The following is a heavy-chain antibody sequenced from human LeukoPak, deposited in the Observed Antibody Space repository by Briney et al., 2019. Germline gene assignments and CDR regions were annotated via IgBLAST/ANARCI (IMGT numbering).Heavy chain of an antibody. CDR2: INHSGST. CDR3: ARMFQRSGYEPTTYYYYYMDV. CDR1: GRSFSGYY. D-gene: IGHD5-12*01. V-gene: IGHV4-34*01. J-gene: IGHJ6*03. Sequence: PSETLSLTCAVYGRSFSGYYWSWIRQPPGKGLEWIGEINHSGSTNYNPSLKSRVTISVDTSKNQFSLKLSSVTAADTAVYYCARMFQRSGYEPTTYYYYYMDVWGKGTTVTVSS.